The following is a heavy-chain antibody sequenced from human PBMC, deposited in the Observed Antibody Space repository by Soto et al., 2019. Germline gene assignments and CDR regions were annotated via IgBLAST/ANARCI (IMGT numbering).Heavy chain of an antibody. CDR3: ATGERTGWNF. CDR1: GFTISNYW. CDR2: INPDGSQR. V-gene: IGHV3-7*01. J-gene: IGHJ1*01. D-gene: IGHD1-7*01. Sequence: EVQVVESGGDLVQPGGSLRLSCAASGFTISNYWMSWVRQAPGKRLEWVANINPDGSQRLFVDSVKGRFTISRDNAKNSLYLQMYSLTAEDTATYYCATGERTGWNFRGQGTLVTVSS.